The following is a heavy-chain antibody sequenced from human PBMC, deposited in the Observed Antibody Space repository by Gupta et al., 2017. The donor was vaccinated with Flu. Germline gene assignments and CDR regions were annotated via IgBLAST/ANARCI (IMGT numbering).Heavy chain of an antibody. D-gene: IGHD3-10*01. CDR3: AREFGEKWPDQYGMDV. J-gene: IGHJ6*02. CDR2: ISSRGSAV. CDR1: GFTFSDYY. V-gene: IGHV3-11*01. Sequence: QVQLVESGGGLVKPGGSLRLSCAASGFTFSDYYMTWIRQAPGKGLEWLSFISSRGSAVYYADSVKGRFTISRDNAKNSLYLHMTSLRAEDTAVYYCAREFGEKWPDQYGMDVWGQGTTVTVSS.